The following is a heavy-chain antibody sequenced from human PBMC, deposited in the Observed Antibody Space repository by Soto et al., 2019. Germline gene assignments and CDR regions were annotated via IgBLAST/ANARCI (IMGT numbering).Heavy chain of an antibody. Sequence: QVQLVESGGGVVQPGRSLRLSCAASGFTFSSYAMHWVRQAPGKGLEWVAVISYDGSNKYYADSVKGRFTISRDNSKNTLYLQMNSRRAEDTAVYYCARGGPFSMVRGLIDAFDIWGQGTMVTVSS. CDR1: GFTFSSYA. D-gene: IGHD3-10*01. CDR3: ARGGPFSMVRGLIDAFDI. V-gene: IGHV3-30-3*01. J-gene: IGHJ3*02. CDR2: ISYDGSNK.